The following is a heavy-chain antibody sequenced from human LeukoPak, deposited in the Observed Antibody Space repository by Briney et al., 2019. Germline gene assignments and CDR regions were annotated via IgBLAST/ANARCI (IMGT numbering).Heavy chain of an antibody. CDR3: ARGPTYSSGAYFDY. Sequence: SETLSLTCTVSGGSISSHYWSWIRQPAGKGLEWIGRIYNSGSTNYNPSLKSRLTMSVDTSKNQFSLNLNSVIAADTALYYCARGPTYSSGAYFDYWGRGILVTVSS. CDR1: GGSISSHY. D-gene: IGHD6-19*01. V-gene: IGHV4-4*07. J-gene: IGHJ4*02. CDR2: IYNSGST.